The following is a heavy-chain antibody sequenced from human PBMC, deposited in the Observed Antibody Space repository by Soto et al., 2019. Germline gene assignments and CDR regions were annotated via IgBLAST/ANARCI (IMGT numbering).Heavy chain of an antibody. V-gene: IGHV1-18*01. Sequence: QVHLVQSGAEVKKPGASVKVSCMGSGYDFTTYGITWVRQAPGQGLEWMAWISAHNGNTDYAQKLQGRVTVTRDTSTSTEYMELRSLRSDDTAVYYCARGRYGDYWGQGALVTVSS. CDR3: ARGRYGDY. J-gene: IGHJ4*02. D-gene: IGHD1-1*01. CDR2: ISAHNGNT. CDR1: GYDFTTYG.